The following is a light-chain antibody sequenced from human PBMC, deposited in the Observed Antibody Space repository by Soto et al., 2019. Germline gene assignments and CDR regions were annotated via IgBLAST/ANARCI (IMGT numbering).Light chain of an antibody. CDR3: QQSYSTPPYT. CDR2: EAS. CDR1: QSISSY. J-gene: IGKJ2*01. V-gene: IGKV1-39*01. Sequence: DIQMTQSPSSLSASVGDRVTITCRASQSISSYLNWYQQKPGKAPKLLIYEASRLQSGIPSRFRSSASATDFTLTISSLQPEDFATFYCQQSYSTPPYTFGQGTKLEIK.